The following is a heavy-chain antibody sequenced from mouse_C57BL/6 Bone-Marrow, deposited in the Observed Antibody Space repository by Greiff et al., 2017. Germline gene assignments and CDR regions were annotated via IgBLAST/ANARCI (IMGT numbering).Heavy chain of an antibody. D-gene: IGHD1-1*01. CDR1: GYTFTSYW. Sequence: QVQLKESGTELVKPGASVKLSCKASGYTFTSYWMHWVKQRPGQGLEWIGNINPSNGGTNYNEKFKSKATLTVDKSSSTAYIQLSSLTSEDSAVYYCARRGCSTAFAYWGEGTLVTVSA. CDR2: INPSNGGT. V-gene: IGHV1-53*01. CDR3: ARRGCSTAFAY. J-gene: IGHJ3*01.